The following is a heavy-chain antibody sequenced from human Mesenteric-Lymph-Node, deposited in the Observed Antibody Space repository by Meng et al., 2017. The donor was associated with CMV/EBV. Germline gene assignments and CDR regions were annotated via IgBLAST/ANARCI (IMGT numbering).Heavy chain of an antibody. V-gene: IGHV1-2*04. CDR3: ARDIRTGISGWYFDL. CDR2: INPNSGGT. CDR1: GYTFTGYY. Sequence: SGYTFTGYYRHWVRQAPGQGLEWMGWINPNSGGTNYAQKFQGWVTMTRDTSISTAYMELSRLRSDDTAVYYCARDIRTGISGWYFDLWGRGTLVTVSS. D-gene: IGHD7-27*01. J-gene: IGHJ2*01.